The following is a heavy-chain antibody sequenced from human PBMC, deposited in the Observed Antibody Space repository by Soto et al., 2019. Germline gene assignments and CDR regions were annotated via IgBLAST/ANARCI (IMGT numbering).Heavy chain of an antibody. Sequence: QVHLVQSGAEVKKPGASVKVSCKGSGYGFTTYGITWVRQAPGQGLEWMAWISAHNGNKNYAQKRQGRCTMTRDTCTGTAYMELRSLRSDDTAVYYCARGGYGDYGGQGALVTVSS. CDR2: ISAHNGNK. CDR3: ARGGYGDY. D-gene: IGHD1-1*01. CDR1: GYGFTTYG. V-gene: IGHV1-18*01. J-gene: IGHJ4*02.